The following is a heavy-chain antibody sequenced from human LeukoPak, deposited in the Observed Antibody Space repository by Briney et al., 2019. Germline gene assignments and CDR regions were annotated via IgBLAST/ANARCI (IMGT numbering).Heavy chain of an antibody. J-gene: IGHJ5*02. Sequence: PSETLSLTCTVSGGSISNYYWSWIRQPPGKGLEWIGYIYYSGSTNYNPSLKSRVTISVDTSKNQFSLKLSSVTAADTAVYYCARATRDWFDPWGQGTLVTVSS. CDR2: IYYSGST. V-gene: IGHV4-59*01. CDR3: ARATRDWFDP. CDR1: GGSISNYY.